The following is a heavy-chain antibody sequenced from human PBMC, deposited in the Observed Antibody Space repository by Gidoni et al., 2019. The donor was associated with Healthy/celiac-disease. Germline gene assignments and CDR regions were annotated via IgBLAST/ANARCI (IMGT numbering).Heavy chain of an antibody. CDR2: ISSSSSYI. J-gene: IGHJ4*02. D-gene: IGHD5-18*01. CDR3: ARDVEQLWQSFDY. V-gene: IGHV3-21*01. Sequence: EVQLVESGGGLVKPGGSLRLSCAASGFTFSSYSMNWVRQAPGKGLEWVSSISSSSSYIYYADSVKGRFTISRDNAKNSLYLQMNSLRAEDTAVYYCARDVEQLWQSFDYWGQGTLVTVSS. CDR1: GFTFSSYS.